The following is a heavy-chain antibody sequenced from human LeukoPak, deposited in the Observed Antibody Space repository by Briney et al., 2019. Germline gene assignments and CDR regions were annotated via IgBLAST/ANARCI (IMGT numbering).Heavy chain of an antibody. V-gene: IGHV3-20*04. D-gene: IGHD4-17*01. Sequence: GGSLRLSRAASGFTFDDYGMSWVRQAPGKGLEWVSGINWNGGSTGYADSVKGRFTISRDNAKKSLDLQMNSLRAEDTALYYCARGHIDYAFDCWGQGTLVTVSS. CDR3: ARGHIDYAFDC. J-gene: IGHJ4*02. CDR1: GFTFDDYG. CDR2: INWNGGST.